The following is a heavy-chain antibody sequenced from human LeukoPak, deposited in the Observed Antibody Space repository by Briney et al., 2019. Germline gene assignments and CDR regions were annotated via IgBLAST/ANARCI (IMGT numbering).Heavy chain of an antibody. D-gene: IGHD6-13*01. V-gene: IGHV4-30-2*01. CDR1: GGSISSGGYY. CDR2: IYHSGST. J-gene: IGHJ6*03. Sequence: SETLSLTCTVSGGSISSGGYYWSWIRQPPGKGLEWIGYIYHSGSTYYNPSLKSRVTISVDRSKNQFSLKLSPVTAADTAVYYCARFGTPGYSSLHREGSKADYYYYYMDVWGKGTTVTVSS. CDR3: ARFGTPGYSSLHREGSKADYYYYYMDV.